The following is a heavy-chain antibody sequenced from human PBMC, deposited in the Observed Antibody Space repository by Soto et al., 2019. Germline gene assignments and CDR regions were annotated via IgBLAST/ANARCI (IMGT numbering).Heavy chain of an antibody. CDR1: GYTFTVYY. J-gene: IGHJ4*02. D-gene: IGHD1-26*01. V-gene: IGHV1-2*02. CDR3: ARDLAKGGGSAGFDY. Sequence: QVQLVQSGAEVKKPGASVNVSCKASGYTFTVYYMHWVRQAPGQGLEWMGWINPKSGGTMYPQKFQGRVTMIWDTSIRRAYMALTRLRSDDTAVYSCARDLAKGGGSAGFDYWGQGTLVTVSS. CDR2: INPKSGGT.